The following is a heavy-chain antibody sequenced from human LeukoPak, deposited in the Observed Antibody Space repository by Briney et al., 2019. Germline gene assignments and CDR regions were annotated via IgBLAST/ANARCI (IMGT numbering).Heavy chain of an antibody. D-gene: IGHD3-22*01. CDR2: ISTSSTTI. Sequence: GGSLRLSCAASGFTFSSYSMNWVRQAPGKGLEWLSYISTSSTTIYYADSVNGRFTNSRDNAKHSLCLQMNSLRAEDTAVYYCARPHYDVDYWGQGTLVTVSS. J-gene: IGHJ4*02. CDR3: ARPHYDVDY. V-gene: IGHV3-48*01. CDR1: GFTFSSYS.